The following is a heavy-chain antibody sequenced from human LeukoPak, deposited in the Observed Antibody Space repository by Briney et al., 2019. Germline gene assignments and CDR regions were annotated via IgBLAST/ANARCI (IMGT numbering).Heavy chain of an antibody. CDR3: ARLDNSGYYHIDY. D-gene: IGHD3-22*01. V-gene: IGHV4-39*01. Sequence: SETLSLTCTVSGGSISSSSYYWGWIRQPPGKGLKWIGNIFYTGSTYYNPSLKSRVTISVDTSKNQFSLKLSSVTAADTAVYYCARLDNSGYYHIDYWGQGTLVSVSS. J-gene: IGHJ4*02. CDR2: IFYTGST. CDR1: GGSISSSSYY.